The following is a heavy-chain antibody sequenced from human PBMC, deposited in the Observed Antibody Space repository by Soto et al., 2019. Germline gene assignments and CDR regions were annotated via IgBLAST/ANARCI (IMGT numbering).Heavy chain of an antibody. CDR1: GYSFTNYW. J-gene: IGHJ4*02. CDR3: AKRLSPGGSGWVSFDY. Sequence: PXASMMISLPSAGYSFTNYWIALVRQFPGKGLERMGIIYPYDSRTRYNHTFEGHVTISADKSISTAYLQCSSLKASDTAMYYCAKRLSPGGSGWVSFDYWGQASLVTVS. D-gene: IGHD6-19*01. CDR2: IYPYDSRT. V-gene: IGHV5-51*01.